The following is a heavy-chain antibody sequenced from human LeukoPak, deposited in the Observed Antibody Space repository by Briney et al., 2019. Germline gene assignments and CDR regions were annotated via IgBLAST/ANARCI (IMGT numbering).Heavy chain of an antibody. CDR2: IKYDGSQK. CDR1: GFTFRRYW. V-gene: IGHV3-7*05. Sequence: GGSLRLSRAVSGFTFRRYWMRWVCHAPGKRRGWVVSIKYDGSQKYYVDSVRGRFTIATANAKNSLYLPLNNMRAQDTAVYRCARDERGDSFGFYWGQGNLVTVS. CDR3: ARDERGDSFGFY. J-gene: IGHJ1*01. D-gene: IGHD5-18*01.